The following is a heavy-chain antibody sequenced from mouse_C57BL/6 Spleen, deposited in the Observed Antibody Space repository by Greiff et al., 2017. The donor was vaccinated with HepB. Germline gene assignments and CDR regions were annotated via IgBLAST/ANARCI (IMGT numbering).Heavy chain of an antibody. CDR3: TNYDYEGSDY. CDR2: IDPETGGT. D-gene: IGHD2-4*01. J-gene: IGHJ2*01. Sequence: ESGAELVRPGASVTLSCKASGYTFTDYEMHWVKQTPVHGLEWIGAIDPETGGTAYNQKFKGKAILTADKSSSTAYMELRSLTSEDSAVYYCTNYDYEGSDYWGQGTTLTVSS. V-gene: IGHV1-15*01. CDR1: GYTFTDYE.